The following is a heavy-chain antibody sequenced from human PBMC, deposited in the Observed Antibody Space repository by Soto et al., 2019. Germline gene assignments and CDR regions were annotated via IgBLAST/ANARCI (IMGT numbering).Heavy chain of an antibody. D-gene: IGHD4-17*01. CDR1: GYTFTSYD. V-gene: IGHV1-8*01. CDR3: ARVHTVTTYFDV. CDR2: MNPNSGNT. J-gene: IGHJ2*01. Sequence: VQLVQSGAEVKKPGASVKVSCKASGYTFTSYDINWVRQATGQGLEWMGWMNPNSGNTGSAQRFQGRLTMTRNTSINTAYMELTSLTSEDAAVYFCARVHTVTTYFDVWGRGTLVTVSS.